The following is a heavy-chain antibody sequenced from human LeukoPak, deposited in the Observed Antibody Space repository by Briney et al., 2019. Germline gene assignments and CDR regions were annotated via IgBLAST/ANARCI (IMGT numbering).Heavy chain of an antibody. D-gene: IGHD3-9*01. CDR1: VAPISSGGYY. Sequence: PSETLSLTCLFPVAPISSGGYYWTGIRHPPGKALEGIGYFYYSGSTYYNPSLKSRVTISVDTSKNQFSLKLSSVTAADTAVYYCARVVTGYDILTGYYTGGFDYWGQGTLVTVSS. J-gene: IGHJ4*02. V-gene: IGHV4-31*03. CDR2: FYYSGST. CDR3: ARVVTGYDILTGYYTGGFDY.